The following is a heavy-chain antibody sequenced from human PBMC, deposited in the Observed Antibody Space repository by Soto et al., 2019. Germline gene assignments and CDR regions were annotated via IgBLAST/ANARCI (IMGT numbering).Heavy chain of an antibody. D-gene: IGHD1-1*01. J-gene: IGHJ4*02. CDR3: AKFGMATTKRSPPYYIDY. CDR1: GFTFSSYA. V-gene: IGHV3-23*01. CDR2: ISGSGGGT. Sequence: GESLKISCAASGFTFSSYAMSWVRQAPGKGLEWVSSISGSGGGTYYADSVKGRFTFSRDNSKNTLYLQMNSLRAEDTAVYYCAKFGMATTKRSPPYYIDYWGQGALVTVSS.